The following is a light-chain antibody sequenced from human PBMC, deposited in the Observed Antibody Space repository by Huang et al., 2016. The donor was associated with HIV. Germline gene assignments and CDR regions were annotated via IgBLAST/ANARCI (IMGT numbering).Light chain of an antibody. V-gene: IGKV2-30*02. J-gene: IGKJ5*01. CDR2: KVS. Sequence: VVMTQSPLSLPVTLGQPASISCRSSQSLVHSDGNTYLNWFQQRPGQSPRRLIYKVSNQDSGVPDKFSGSGSGTDLTLKVSRVEAEDVGVYYCMQGTHWPFTFGQGTRLESK. CDR3: MQGTHWPFT. CDR1: QSLVHSDGNTY.